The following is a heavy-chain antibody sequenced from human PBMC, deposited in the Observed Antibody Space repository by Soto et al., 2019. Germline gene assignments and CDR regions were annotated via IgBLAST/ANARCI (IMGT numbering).Heavy chain of an antibody. CDR3: ARALEYNWNYLWSYAFDI. Sequence: SETLSLTCAVYGGSFSGYYWSWIRQPPGKGLEWIGEINHSGSTNYNPSLKSRVTISVDTSKNQLSLKLSFVTAADTAVYYCARALEYNWNYLWSYAFDIWGQGTMVTVSS. J-gene: IGHJ3*02. CDR1: GGSFSGYY. CDR2: INHSGST. D-gene: IGHD1-7*01. V-gene: IGHV4-34*01.